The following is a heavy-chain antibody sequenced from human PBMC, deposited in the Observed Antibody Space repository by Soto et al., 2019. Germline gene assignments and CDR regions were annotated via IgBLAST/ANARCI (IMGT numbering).Heavy chain of an antibody. CDR3: AREAGNNYGSGSLFDY. J-gene: IGHJ4*01. CDR1: GGSMRSADYS. V-gene: IGHV4-30-2*01. CDR2: IYYSGNT. Sequence: QLQLQESGSVLVKPSQTLSLTCAVSGGSMRSADYSWSWIRQPPGKGLEWIGYIYYSGNTYYNPSLKSRVTISVDRSTCKFSLKLSSVTAADTAGYYCAREAGNNYGSGSLFDYWGHGIRVTVS. D-gene: IGHD3-10*01.